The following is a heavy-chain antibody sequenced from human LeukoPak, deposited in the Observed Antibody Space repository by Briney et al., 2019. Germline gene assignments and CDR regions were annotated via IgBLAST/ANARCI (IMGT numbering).Heavy chain of an antibody. D-gene: IGHD3-10*01. CDR3: AREELAYGSGSYGNYYYYYYMDV. J-gene: IGHJ6*03. CDR1: GYTFTGYY. CDR2: INPNSGGT. V-gene: IGHV1-2*02. Sequence: ASVKVSCKASGYTFTGYYMHWVRQAPGQGPEWMGWINPNSGGTNYAQKFQGRVTMTRDTSISTAYMELSRLRSDDTAVYYCAREELAYGSGSYGNYYYYYYMDVWGKGTTVTVSS.